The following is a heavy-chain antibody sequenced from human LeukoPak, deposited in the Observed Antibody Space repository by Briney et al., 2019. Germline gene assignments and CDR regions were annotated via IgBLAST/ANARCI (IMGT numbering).Heavy chain of an antibody. V-gene: IGHV3-7*01. J-gene: IGHJ4*02. CDR2: IKNDGSEK. CDR1: GFVFRNYF. CDR3: ATDRGWRTSGYYLYYFEY. D-gene: IGHD3-3*01. Sequence: GGSLRLSCAASGFVFRNYFMSWVRQAPGKGLEWVASIKNDGSEKYYVDSVRGRYTISRDNTKNSLYLQMSSLRAEDTAVYYCATDRGWRTSGYYLYYFEYWGQGTLVTFSS.